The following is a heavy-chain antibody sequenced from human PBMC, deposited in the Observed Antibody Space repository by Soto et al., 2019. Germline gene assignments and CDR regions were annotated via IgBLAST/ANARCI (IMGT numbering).Heavy chain of an antibody. CDR3: AGEQGWSGYYFDS. CDR1: GFSVSTNY. Sequence: EVQLVESGGGLIQPGGSLRLSCEVAGFSVSTNYMTWVRQAPGKGLEWVSVLYGTGSTYYADSVRGRFTISRDNSKNTIFLQMNNLGAEDTALYYCAGEQGWSGYYFDSWGQGTKVTVSS. CDR2: LYGTGST. J-gene: IGHJ4*02. D-gene: IGHD3-10*02. V-gene: IGHV3-53*01.